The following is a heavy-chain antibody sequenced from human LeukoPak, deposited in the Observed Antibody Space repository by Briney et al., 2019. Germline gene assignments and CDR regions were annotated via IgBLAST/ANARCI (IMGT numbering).Heavy chain of an antibody. J-gene: IGHJ4*02. CDR1: GFTFSSYG. V-gene: IGHV3-30*18. D-gene: IGHD3-9*01. CDR3: AKSDDILTGYLY. Sequence: GSLRLSCAASGFTFSSYGMHWVRQAPGKGLEWVAVISYDGSNKYYADSVKGRFTISRDNSKNALYLQMNSLRAEDTAVYYCAKSDDILTGYLYWGQGTLVTVSS. CDR2: ISYDGSNK.